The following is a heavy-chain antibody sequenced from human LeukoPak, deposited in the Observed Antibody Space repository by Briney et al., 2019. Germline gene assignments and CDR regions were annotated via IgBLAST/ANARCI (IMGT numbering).Heavy chain of an antibody. CDR3: ARAAAGTPLINWFDP. V-gene: IGHV4-31*03. CDR2: IYYSGST. D-gene: IGHD6-13*01. CDR1: GGSISSGGSY. Sequence: PSETLSLTCTVSGGSISSGGSYWSWIRQHPGKGLEWIGYIYYSGSTYYNPPLKSRVTISVDTSKNQFSLKLSSVTAADTAVYYCARAAAGTPLINWFDPWGQGTLVTVSS. J-gene: IGHJ5*02.